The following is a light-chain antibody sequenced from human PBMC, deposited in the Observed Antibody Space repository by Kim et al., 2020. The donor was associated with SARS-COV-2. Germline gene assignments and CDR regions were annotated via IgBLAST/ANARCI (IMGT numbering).Light chain of an antibody. Sequence: GPKVTISCSGSSSNIGNNYVSWYQQLPGTAPKLLSYDNNKRPSGIPDRFSGSKSGTSATLGITGLQTGDEADYYCGTWDSSLSAYVFGTGTKVTVL. CDR1: SSNIGNNY. CDR3: GTWDSSLSAYV. V-gene: IGLV1-51*01. CDR2: DNN. J-gene: IGLJ1*01.